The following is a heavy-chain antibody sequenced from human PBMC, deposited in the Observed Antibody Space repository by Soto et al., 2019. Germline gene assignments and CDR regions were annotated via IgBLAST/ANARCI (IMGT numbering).Heavy chain of an antibody. CDR1: GGSVSSGSYY. D-gene: IGHD2-21*02. Sequence: SETLSLTCAVSGGSVSSGSYYWSWIRQPPGKGLEWIGYIYYSGSTNYNPSLKSRVTISVDTSKNQFSLKLSSVTAADTAVYYCARAPLSFNGGDCYFDYWGQGTLVTVSA. CDR2: IYYSGST. V-gene: IGHV4-61*01. J-gene: IGHJ4*02. CDR3: ARAPLSFNGGDCYFDY.